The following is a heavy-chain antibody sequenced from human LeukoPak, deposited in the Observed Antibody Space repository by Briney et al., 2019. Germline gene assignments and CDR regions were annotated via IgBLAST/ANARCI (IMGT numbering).Heavy chain of an antibody. CDR3: ARYHGYLPIDY. CDR2: IGTAGDT. CDR1: GFTFSSYD. V-gene: IGHV3-13*01. J-gene: IGHJ4*02. D-gene: IGHD3-22*01. Sequence: PGGSLRLSCAASGFTFSSYDMHWVRQATGKGLEWVSAIGTAGDTYYPGSVKGRFTISRENAKNSLYLQMDSLRAGDTAVYYCARYHGYLPIDYWGQGTLVTVSS.